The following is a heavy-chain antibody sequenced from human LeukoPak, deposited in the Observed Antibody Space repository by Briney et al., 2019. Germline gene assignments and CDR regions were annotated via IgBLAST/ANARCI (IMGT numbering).Heavy chain of an antibody. Sequence: PGGSLRLSCAASGFTFSSYAMHWVRQAPGNGLEWVAVISYDGSNEYYADSVKGRFTISRDNSKNTLYLQMNSLRAEDTAVYYCATTELLRDEPVFDYWGQGTLVTVSS. CDR3: ATTELLRDEPVFDY. CDR2: ISYDGSNE. V-gene: IGHV3-30*14. J-gene: IGHJ4*02. D-gene: IGHD3-3*01. CDR1: GFTFSSYA.